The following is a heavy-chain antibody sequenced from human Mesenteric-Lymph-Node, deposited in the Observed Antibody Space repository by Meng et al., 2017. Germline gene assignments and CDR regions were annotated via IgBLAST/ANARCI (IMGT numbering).Heavy chain of an antibody. V-gene: IGHV1-2*06. D-gene: IGHD6-19*01. J-gene: IGHJ4*02. Sequence: ASVKVSCKASGYTFSGHYIHWVRQVPGQGLEWMGRVNPDTGDTKFTPKFQGRVTMTRDTSISTAYMELSSLRSDDTAVYYCANIAVAGSDDYWGQGTLVTVSS. CDR3: ANIAVAGSDDY. CDR2: VNPDTGDT. CDR1: GYTFSGHY.